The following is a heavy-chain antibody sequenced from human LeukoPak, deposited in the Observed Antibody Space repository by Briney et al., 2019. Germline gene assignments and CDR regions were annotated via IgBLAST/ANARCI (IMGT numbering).Heavy chain of an antibody. J-gene: IGHJ6*02. CDR2: ISAYNGNT. CDR1: GYTFTSYG. CDR3: ARDAAAGTTALYYYDMDV. Sequence: GASVKVSCKASGYTFTSYGISWVRQAPGQGLEWMGWISAYNGNTNYAQKLQGRVTMTTDTSTSTAYMELRSLRSDDTAVYYCARDAAAGTTALYYYDMDVWGQGTTVTVSS. D-gene: IGHD6-13*01. V-gene: IGHV1-18*01.